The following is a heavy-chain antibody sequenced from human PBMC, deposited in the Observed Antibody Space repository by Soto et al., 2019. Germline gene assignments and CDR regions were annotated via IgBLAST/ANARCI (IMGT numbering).Heavy chain of an antibody. CDR2: IGTAGDT. D-gene: IGHD4-17*01. V-gene: IGHV3-13*01. J-gene: IGHJ3*02. CDR1: GFTFSSYD. CDR3: ARGGNDYGGVSFVWTFDI. Sequence: EVQLVESGGGLVQPGGSLRLSCAASGFTFSSYDMHWVRQATGKGLEWVSAIGTAGDTYYPGSVKGRFTISRENAKNSLYLQMNSLRARDTAVYYCARGGNDYGGVSFVWTFDIWGQGTMVTVSS.